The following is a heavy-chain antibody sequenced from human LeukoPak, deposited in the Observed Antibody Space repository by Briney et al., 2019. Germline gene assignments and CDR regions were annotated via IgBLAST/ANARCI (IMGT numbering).Heavy chain of an antibody. V-gene: IGHV3-49*04. CDR1: GFTFSSYS. J-gene: IGHJ6*02. Sequence: GGSLRLSCAASGFTFSSYSMNWVRQAPGKGLEWVGFIRSKAYGGTTEYAASVKGRFTISRDDSKSIAYLQMNSLKTEDTAVYYCTRVSRGSYWYYGMDAWGQGTTVTVSS. CDR2: IRSKAYGGTT. D-gene: IGHD3-10*01. CDR3: TRVSRGSYWYYGMDA.